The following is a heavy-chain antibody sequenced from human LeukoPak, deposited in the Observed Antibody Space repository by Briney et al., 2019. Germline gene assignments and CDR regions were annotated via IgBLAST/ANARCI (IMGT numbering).Heavy chain of an antibody. CDR1: GFTFDDYA. D-gene: IGHD5-12*01. CDR3: AKDTVATIWGSFDY. J-gene: IGHJ4*02. CDR2: ISWNSGSI. V-gene: IGHV3-9*01. Sequence: GRSLRLSCAASGFTFDDYAMHWVRQAPGKGLEWVSGISWNSGSIGYADSVKGRFTISRDNAKNSLYLQMNSLRAEDTALYYCAKDTVATIWGSFDYWGQGTLVTVSS.